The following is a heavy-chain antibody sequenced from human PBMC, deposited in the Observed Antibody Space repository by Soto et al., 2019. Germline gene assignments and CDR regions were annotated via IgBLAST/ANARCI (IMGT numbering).Heavy chain of an antibody. Sequence: PGGSLRLSSTASGFSFGYYDMSWLRQAPGKGLEWVGFITSKTSGGTTEYAASVKGRFTISRDDSKSIAYLQMNSLKTEDTAVYYCSRDLGGRFLVYGLDVWGQGTTVTVSS. D-gene: IGHD3-3*01. J-gene: IGHJ6*02. CDR1: GFSFGYYD. CDR3: SRDLGGRFLVYGLDV. CDR2: ITSKTSGGTT. V-gene: IGHV3-49*03.